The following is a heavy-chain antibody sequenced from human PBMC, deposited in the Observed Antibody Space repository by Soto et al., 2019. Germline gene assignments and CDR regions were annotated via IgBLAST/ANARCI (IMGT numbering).Heavy chain of an antibody. V-gene: IGHV4-31*03. CDR1: GGSISSGGYY. Sequence: SETLSLTCTVSGGSISSGGYYWSWIRQHPGKGLEWIGYIYYSGSTYYNPSLKSRVTISVDTSKNQFSLKLSSVTAADTAVYYCARTYYDILTGRNWFDPWGQGTLVTV. D-gene: IGHD3-9*01. J-gene: IGHJ5*02. CDR3: ARTYYDILTGRNWFDP. CDR2: IYYSGST.